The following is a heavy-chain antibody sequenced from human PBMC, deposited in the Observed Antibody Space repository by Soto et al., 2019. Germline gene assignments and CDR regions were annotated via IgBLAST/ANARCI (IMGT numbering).Heavy chain of an antibody. V-gene: IGHV3-23*01. CDR2: IRGGGDNT. D-gene: IGHD3-10*01. Sequence: LSLTCAASGFTFSNYALGWVRQAPGKGLEWVSAIRGGGDNTYYADSVKGRFTISRDNSKETMFLQMNSLRVEDTAVYFCAQRAAYNGGHFDSWGQGTLVTVSS. CDR1: GFTFSNYA. J-gene: IGHJ4*02. CDR3: AQRAAYNGGHFDS.